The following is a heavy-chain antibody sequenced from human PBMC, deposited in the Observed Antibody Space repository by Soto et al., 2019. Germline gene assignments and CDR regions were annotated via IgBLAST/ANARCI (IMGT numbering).Heavy chain of an antibody. D-gene: IGHD4-4*01. CDR1: GFTFSSHD. Sequence: EVQLVESGGGLVQPGGSLRLSCVVSGFTFSSHDMHWVRQATGKGLEWVSAITTAADTYYPGSVKGRFTISRENAKNSLYLQMTSLRAEDTAVYYCARVQYDAYDIWGQGTMVTVSS. CDR3: ARVQYDAYDI. V-gene: IGHV3-13*01. J-gene: IGHJ3*02. CDR2: ITTAADT.